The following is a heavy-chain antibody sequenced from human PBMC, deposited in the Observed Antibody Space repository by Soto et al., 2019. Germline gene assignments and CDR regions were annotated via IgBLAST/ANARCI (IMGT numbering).Heavy chain of an antibody. CDR1: GFTVSSNY. Sequence: GGSLRLSCAASGFTVSSNYMSWVRQAPGKGLEWVSVIYSGGSTYYADSVKGRFTISRDNSKNTLYLQMNSLRAEDTAVYYCARDLRHYDFWSGYYRGGYYYYYMDVWGKGTTVTVS. CDR2: IYSGGST. CDR3: ARDLRHYDFWSGYYRGGYYYYYMDV. J-gene: IGHJ6*03. D-gene: IGHD3-3*01. V-gene: IGHV3-66*01.